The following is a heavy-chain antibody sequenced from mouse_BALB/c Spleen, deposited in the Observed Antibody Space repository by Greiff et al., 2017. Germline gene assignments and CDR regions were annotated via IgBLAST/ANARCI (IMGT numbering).Heavy chain of an antibody. V-gene: IGHV5-6-5*01. CDR1: GFTFSSYA. Sequence: EVNVVESGGGLVKPGGSLKLSCAASGFTFSSYAMSWVRQTPEKRLEWVASISSGGSTYYPDSVKGRFTISRDNARNILYLQMSSLRSEDTDMYYWARGATVDYFDYWGQGTTLTVSS. CDR3: ARGATVDYFDY. J-gene: IGHJ2*01. CDR2: ISSGGST. D-gene: IGHD1-1*01.